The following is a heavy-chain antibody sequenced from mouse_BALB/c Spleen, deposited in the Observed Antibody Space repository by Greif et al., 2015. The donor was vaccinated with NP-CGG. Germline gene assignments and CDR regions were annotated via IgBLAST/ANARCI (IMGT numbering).Heavy chain of an antibody. CDR1: GYAFSSYL. D-gene: IGHD1-1*01. V-gene: IGHV1-80*01. Sequence: VQLVESGAELVRPGSSVTISCKPSGYAFSSYLMNWVKPRPGLGLEWFGQIYLEDSDTNNNGKFKGKATLTADKSSSTAYMQLSGLTSEYAAVYFRAREDYGTPYFDVWGAGTTVTVSS. CDR2: IYLEDSDT. CDR3: AREDYGTPYFDV. J-gene: IGHJ1*01.